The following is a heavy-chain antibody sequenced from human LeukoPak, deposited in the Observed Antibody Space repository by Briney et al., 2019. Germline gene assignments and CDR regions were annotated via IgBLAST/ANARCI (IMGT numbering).Heavy chain of an antibody. V-gene: IGHV1-46*01. CDR2: LSLSSRST. CDR1: RYTFSTDY. D-gene: IGHD3-22*01. CDR3: ASGDTSVYPSNDY. J-gene: IGHJ4*02. Sequence: APLKVSSKASRYTFSTDYMHSVRQAPGRGPERMRILSLSSRSTTYAQKYQGRVTMTRDTSTSAVYMELSSLRSEDTALYYCASGDTSVYPSNDYWGQGTLVTVS.